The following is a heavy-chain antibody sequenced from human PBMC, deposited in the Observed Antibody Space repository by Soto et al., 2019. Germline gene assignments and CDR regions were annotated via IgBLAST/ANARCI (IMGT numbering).Heavy chain of an antibody. CDR1: GYTFTSYA. Sequence: ASVKVSCKASGYTFTSYAMHWVRQAPGQRLEWMGWINAGNGNTKYSQKFQGRVTITRDTSASTAYMELSSLRSEDTAVYYCARDRSYDFWSGYFEAYYYYYGMDVWGQGTTVTVSS. V-gene: IGHV1-3*01. CDR3: ARDRSYDFWSGYFEAYYYYYGMDV. J-gene: IGHJ6*02. D-gene: IGHD3-3*01. CDR2: INAGNGNT.